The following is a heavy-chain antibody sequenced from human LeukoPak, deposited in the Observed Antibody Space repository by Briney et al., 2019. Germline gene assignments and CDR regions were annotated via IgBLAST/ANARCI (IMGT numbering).Heavy chain of an antibody. Sequence: SETLSLTCTVSGGSISSGGYYWSWIRQPPGKGLEWIGYIYHSGSTYYNPSLKSRVTISVDRSKNQFSLKLSSVTAADTAVYYCARDRITVVPAAKWYRAFDIWGQGTMVTVSS. CDR3: ARDRITVVPAAKWYRAFDI. CDR1: GGSISSGGYY. J-gene: IGHJ3*02. V-gene: IGHV4-30-2*01. CDR2: IYHSGST. D-gene: IGHD2-2*01.